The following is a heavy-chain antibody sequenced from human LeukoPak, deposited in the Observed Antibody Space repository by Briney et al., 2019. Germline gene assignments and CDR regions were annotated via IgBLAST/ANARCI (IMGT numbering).Heavy chain of an antibody. Sequence: VSVKVSCKASGYTFANYYMHWVRQAPGQGLEWMGMINPSGGRTTYAQKFQGRVTMTRDTSTSTLYMELSSLRSEDTAVYYCARTYSSSDEFDYWGQGTLVTVSS. CDR3: ARTYSSSDEFDY. V-gene: IGHV1-46*01. CDR1: GYTFANYY. CDR2: INPSGGRT. D-gene: IGHD6-13*01. J-gene: IGHJ4*02.